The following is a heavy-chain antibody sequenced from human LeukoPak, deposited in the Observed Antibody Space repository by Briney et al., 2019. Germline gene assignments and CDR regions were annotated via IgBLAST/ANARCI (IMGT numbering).Heavy chain of an antibody. J-gene: IGHJ6*02. V-gene: IGHV3-43*02. D-gene: IGHD2-15*01. Sequence: GGSLRLSCAASVFSYYDYAILWVRQPPGKGLEWVSVFSGCGGDTDYVGSVNSRFNSSRDNSKFSLYLQMNSLRTEDKALYYCAKEFGYCSGSSCYRYYYYPMDVWGQGTTVTVSS. CDR3: AKEFGYCSGSSCYRYYYYPMDV. CDR2: FSGCGGDT. CDR1: VFSYYDYA.